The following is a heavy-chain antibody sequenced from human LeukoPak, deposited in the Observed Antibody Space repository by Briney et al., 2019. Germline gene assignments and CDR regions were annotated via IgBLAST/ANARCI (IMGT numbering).Heavy chain of an antibody. Sequence: SETLSLTCAVYGGSFSGYYWSWIRQPPGKGLEWIGEINHSGSTNYNPSLKSRVTISVDTSKNQFSLKLSSVTAADTAVYYCARGPQERYSSSSGYYGMDVWGQGTTVTVSS. V-gene: IGHV4-34*01. CDR2: INHSGST. D-gene: IGHD6-6*01. CDR1: GGSFSGYY. CDR3: ARGPQERYSSSSGYYGMDV. J-gene: IGHJ6*02.